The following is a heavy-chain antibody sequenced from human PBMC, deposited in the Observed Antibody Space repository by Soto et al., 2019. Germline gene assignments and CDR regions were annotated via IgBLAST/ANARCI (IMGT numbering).Heavy chain of an antibody. J-gene: IGHJ4*02. CDR3: TRGRNSGDGYNGGGY. CDR1: GYTLTSFD. CDR2: MNPNSGHT. Sequence: GASVKVSCKXSGYTLTSFDINWVRQATGQGLEWMGWMNPNSGHTGYAQKFQGRVTMTRDTSISTAYMELSSLRYEDTAVYYCTRGRNSGDGYNGGGYWGQGTLVTVSS. D-gene: IGHD1-1*01. V-gene: IGHV1-8*01.